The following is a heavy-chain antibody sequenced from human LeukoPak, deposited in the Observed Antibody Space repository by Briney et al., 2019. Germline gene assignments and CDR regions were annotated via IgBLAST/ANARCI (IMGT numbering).Heavy chain of an antibody. J-gene: IGHJ4*02. D-gene: IGHD3-22*01. CDR2: ISGTGGNT. V-gene: IGHV3-23*01. CDR1: GFTFRSYD. Sequence: GGSLRLSCAASGFTFRSYDMSWVRQAPGKGLEWVSHISGTGGNTYYADSVKGRFTISRDNSKNTLYLQMNSMRDEDTAVYYCAKVKDTSGSRFDYWGQGTLVTVSS. CDR3: AKVKDTSGSRFDY.